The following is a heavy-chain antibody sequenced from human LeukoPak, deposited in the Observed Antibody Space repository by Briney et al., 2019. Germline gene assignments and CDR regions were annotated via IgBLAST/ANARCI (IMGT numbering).Heavy chain of an antibody. J-gene: IGHJ3*02. D-gene: IGHD6-19*01. CDR1: GGSISSDSYY. Sequence: PSETLSLTCAVSGGSISSDSYYWGWIRQPPGKGLEWIGSIYSGGTTYYNPSLKSRVTISVDTSKNQFSLKLSSVTAADTAVYYCATTSGWPVDAFDIWGQGTMVTVSS. V-gene: IGHV4-39*01. CDR2: IYSGGTT. CDR3: ATTSGWPVDAFDI.